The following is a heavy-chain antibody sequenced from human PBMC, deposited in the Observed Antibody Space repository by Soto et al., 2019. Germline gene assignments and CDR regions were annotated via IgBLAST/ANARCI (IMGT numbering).Heavy chain of an antibody. Sequence: ASVKVSCKASGYTFASYYMHWVRQAPGQRLEWMGWINAGNGNTKYSQKFQGRVTITRDTSASTAYMELSSLRSEDTAVYYCARVSGYYLPDYWGRGTLVTVSS. V-gene: IGHV1-3*01. CDR1: GYTFASYY. CDR3: ARVSGYYLPDY. J-gene: IGHJ4*02. CDR2: INAGNGNT. D-gene: IGHD5-12*01.